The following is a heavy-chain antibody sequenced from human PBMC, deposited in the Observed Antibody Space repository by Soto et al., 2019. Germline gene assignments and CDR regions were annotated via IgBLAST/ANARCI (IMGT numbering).Heavy chain of an antibody. CDR1: GFTFSSYS. CDR2: ISSSSSYI. D-gene: IGHD3-22*01. V-gene: IGHV3-21*01. Sequence: EVQLVESGGGLVKPGGSLRLSCAASGFTFSSYSMNWVRQAPGKGLEWVSSISSSSSYIYYADSVKGRFTISRDNAKNSLSLQMNSLRAENTAVYYCARLTSDDSSGYYCYWGQGTLVTVYS. J-gene: IGHJ4*02. CDR3: ARLTSDDSSGYYCY.